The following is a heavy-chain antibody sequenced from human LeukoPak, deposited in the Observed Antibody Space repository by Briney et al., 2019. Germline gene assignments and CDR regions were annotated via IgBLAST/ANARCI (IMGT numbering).Heavy chain of an antibody. J-gene: IGHJ6*03. D-gene: IGHD6-13*01. CDR1: GFTFSDYY. Sequence: GSLRLSCAASGFTFSDYYMSWIRQAPGKGLEWVSYISSSGSTIYYADSVKGRFSISRDNAKNSLYLQMNSLRAEDTAVYYCARVSIAAAGFYYYYMDVWGKGTTVTVSS. CDR2: ISSSGSTI. CDR3: ARVSIAAAGFYYYYMDV. V-gene: IGHV3-11*01.